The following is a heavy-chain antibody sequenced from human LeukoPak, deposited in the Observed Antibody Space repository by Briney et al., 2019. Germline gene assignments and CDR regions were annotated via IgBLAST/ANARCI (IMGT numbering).Heavy chain of an antibody. D-gene: IGHD4-23*01. V-gene: IGHV3-30*02. J-gene: IGHJ4*02. CDR2: IRYDGSNK. CDR3: ARAEGYGGELDS. Sequence: PGGSLRLSCAASGFTFSSYGMHWVRQAPGKGLEWVAFIRYDGSNKYYADSVKARFTISRENSKNRLYLQMNSLRAEDTAVYYCARAEGYGGELDSWGQGTLVTVSS. CDR1: GFTFSSYG.